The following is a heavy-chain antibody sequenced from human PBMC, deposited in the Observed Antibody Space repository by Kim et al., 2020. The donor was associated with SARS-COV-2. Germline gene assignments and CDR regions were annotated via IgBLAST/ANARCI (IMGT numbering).Heavy chain of an antibody. CDR3: TRNKDSGSYYNYYYYGMDV. J-gene: IGHJ6*02. V-gene: IGHV3-73*01. Sequence: GRFTISRDDSKNTAYLQMNSLKTEDTAVYYCTRNKDSGSYYNYYYYGMDVWGQGTTVTVSS. D-gene: IGHD1-26*01.